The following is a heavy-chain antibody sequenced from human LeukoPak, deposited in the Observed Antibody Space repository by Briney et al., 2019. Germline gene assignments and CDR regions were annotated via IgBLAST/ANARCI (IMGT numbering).Heavy chain of an antibody. D-gene: IGHD3-22*01. CDR1: GLTFSSFA. Sequence: LPGGSLRLSCAASGLTFSSFAMRWVRQAPGKGLEWVSSVSGSGGATYYADSVKGRFTISRDNSKNTLFLQMSSLRVEDTAIYYCAKEGTYCDSNGYYTHWGQGTLVAVSS. J-gene: IGHJ4*02. CDR2: VSGSGGAT. CDR3: AKEGTYCDSNGYYTH. V-gene: IGHV3-23*01.